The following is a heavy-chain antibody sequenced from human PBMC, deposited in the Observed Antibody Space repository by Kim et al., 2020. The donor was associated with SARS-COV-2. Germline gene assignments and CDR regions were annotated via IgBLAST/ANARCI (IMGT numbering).Heavy chain of an antibody. CDR2: ILYDGSNK. Sequence: GGSLRLSCAASRFTFSSYGMHWVCQAPGKGLEWVAVILYDGSNKYYADSVKGRFTISRDNSKNTLDLQMDSLRLEDTAVYFCAKDSGSGSYYKTSLDYWGRGALVIVSS. CDR3: AKDSGSGSYYKTSLDY. J-gene: IGHJ4*02. V-gene: IGHV3-30*18. D-gene: IGHD3-10*01. CDR1: RFTFSSYG.